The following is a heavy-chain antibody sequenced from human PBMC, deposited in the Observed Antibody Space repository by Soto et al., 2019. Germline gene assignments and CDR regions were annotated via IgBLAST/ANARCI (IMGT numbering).Heavy chain of an antibody. V-gene: IGHV3-23*01. CDR1: GFTFSSYA. CDR2: ISGSGGST. D-gene: IGHD6-19*01. CDR3: AGRSSGWYFDY. J-gene: IGHJ4*02. Sequence: EVQVLESGGGLVQPGGSLRLSCAASGFTFSSYAMNWVRQAPGKGLEWVSVISGSGGSTYYADSVKGRFTIPRDNSKNTLYLQMNSLRAEDTAVYYCAGRSSGWYFDYWGQGTLVTVSS.